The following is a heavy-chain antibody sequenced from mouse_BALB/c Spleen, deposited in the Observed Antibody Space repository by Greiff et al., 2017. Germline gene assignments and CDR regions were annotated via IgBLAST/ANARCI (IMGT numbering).Heavy chain of an antibody. J-gene: IGHJ3*01. CDR2: ISSDSSSN. CDR1: GFTFSSFG. V-gene: IGHV5-17*02. Sequence: EVQLQQSGGGLVQPGGSLKLSCAVSGFTFSSFGMHWVRQPSEKSLVWVAYISSDSSSNYYAATVKDRFTITSDTPKNTLFLQLTSLRSEDTAMYYCARTCYSYVGDGLAYWGQGTLVTVSA. D-gene: IGHD2-12*01. CDR3: ARTCYSYVGDGLAY.